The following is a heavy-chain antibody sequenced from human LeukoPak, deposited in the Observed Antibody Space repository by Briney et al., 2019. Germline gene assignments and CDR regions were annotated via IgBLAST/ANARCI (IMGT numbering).Heavy chain of an antibody. CDR3: ARGKRDITMIVVVITSHYYYMDV. J-gene: IGHJ6*03. V-gene: IGHV1-8*01. Sequence: VSVKVSCKASGYTFTSYDINWVRQATGQGLEWMGWMNPNSGNTGYAQKFQGRVTMTRNTSISTAYMELSSLRSEDTAVYYCARGKRDITMIVVVITSHYYYMDVWGKGTTVTVSS. D-gene: IGHD3-22*01. CDR2: MNPNSGNT. CDR1: GYTFTSYD.